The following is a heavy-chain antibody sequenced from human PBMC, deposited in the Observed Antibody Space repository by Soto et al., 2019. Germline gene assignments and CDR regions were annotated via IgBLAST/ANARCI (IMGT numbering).Heavy chain of an antibody. V-gene: IGHV3-66*01. CDR3: ARDDKYTSLDY. D-gene: IGHD2-2*01. Sequence: GGSLRLSCAASGLTVSNNYMSWVRQAPGKGLEWVSIIYSGGVTNYADSVKGRFTFSRDTSKNTVYLQMNSLRVEDTAVYYCARDDKYTSLDYWGQGTRVTVSS. CDR2: IYSGGVT. J-gene: IGHJ4*02. CDR1: GLTVSNNY.